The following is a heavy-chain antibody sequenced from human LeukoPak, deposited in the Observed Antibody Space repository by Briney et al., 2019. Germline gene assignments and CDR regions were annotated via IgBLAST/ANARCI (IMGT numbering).Heavy chain of an antibody. V-gene: IGHV4-34*01. D-gene: IGHD3-10*01. CDR2: INHSGST. CDR1: GGSLSGYY. CDR3: ARRVLLWFGESKNIYFDY. J-gene: IGHJ4*02. Sequence: SETLSLTCAVYGGSLSGYYWSWIRQPPGKGLEWIGEINHSGSTNYNPSLKSRVTISVDTSKNQFSLKLSSVTAADTAVYYCARRVLLWFGESKNIYFDYWGQGTLVTVSS.